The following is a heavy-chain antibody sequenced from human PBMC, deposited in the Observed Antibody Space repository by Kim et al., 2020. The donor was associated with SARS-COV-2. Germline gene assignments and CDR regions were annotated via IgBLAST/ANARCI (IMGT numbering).Heavy chain of an antibody. CDR3: ARGYCSGGSCYPIRDYYFDY. Sequence: GGSLRLSCAASGFTFSSYAMHWVRQAPGKGLEWVAVISYDGSNKYYADSVKGRFTISRDNSKNTLYLQMNSLRAEDTAVYYCARGYCSGGSCYPIRDYYFDYWGQGTLVTVSS. CDR1: GFTFSSYA. V-gene: IGHV3-30-3*01. J-gene: IGHJ4*02. D-gene: IGHD2-15*01. CDR2: ISYDGSNK.